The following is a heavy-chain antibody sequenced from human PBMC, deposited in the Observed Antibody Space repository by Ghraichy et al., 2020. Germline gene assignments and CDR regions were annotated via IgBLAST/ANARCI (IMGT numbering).Heavy chain of an antibody. CDR1: GFTFSNYW. D-gene: IGHD5-24*01. V-gene: IGHV3-74*01. CDR2: VNTDGSTT. J-gene: IGHJ4*02. Sequence: GGSLRLSCAASGFTFSNYWMHWVRQAPGKGLVWVSRVNTDGSTTTYADSVKGRFTISRDNAKNTLLLQMNSLRVEDTAVYYCVRALNDYNGDDYWGQGTLVTVSS. CDR3: VRALNDYNGDDY.